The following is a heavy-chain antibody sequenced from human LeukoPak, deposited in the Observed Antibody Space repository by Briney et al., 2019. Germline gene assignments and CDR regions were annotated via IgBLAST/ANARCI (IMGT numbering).Heavy chain of an antibody. CDR1: GGSISSYY. Sequence: SETLSLTCTVSGGSISSYYWSWIRQPPGKGLEWIGYIYYSGSTNYNPSLKSRVTISVDTSKNQFSLKLSSVTAADTAVYYCARDKDSSSWFGNYYYGMDVWGQGTTVTVSS. CDR3: ARDKDSSSWFGNYYYGMDV. V-gene: IGHV4-59*01. J-gene: IGHJ6*02. CDR2: IYYSGST. D-gene: IGHD6-13*01.